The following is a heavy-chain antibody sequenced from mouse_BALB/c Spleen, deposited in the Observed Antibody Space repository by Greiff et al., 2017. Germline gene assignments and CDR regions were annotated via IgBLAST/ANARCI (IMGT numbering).Heavy chain of an antibody. CDR2: INPSTGYT. Sequence: QVQLKQSGAELAKPGASVKMSCKASGYTFTSYWMHWVKQRPGQGLEWIGYINPSTGYTEYNQKFKDKATLTADKSSSTAYMQLSSLTSEDSAVYYCARCGYYGAWFAYWGQGTLVTVSA. V-gene: IGHV1-7*01. J-gene: IGHJ3*01. CDR1: GYTFTSYW. CDR3: ARCGYYGAWFAY. D-gene: IGHD2-3*01.